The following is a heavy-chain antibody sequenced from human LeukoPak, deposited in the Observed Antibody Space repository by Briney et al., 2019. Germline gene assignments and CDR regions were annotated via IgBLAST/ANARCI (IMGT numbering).Heavy chain of an antibody. Sequence: PGGSLRLSCAASGFTFSSYSMNWVRQAPGKGLEWVSSISSGSSYIYYADSVKGRFTISRDNAKNSLYLQMNSLRAEDTAVYYCARDHNPRWRHKREYYFDYWGQGTLVTVSS. CDR1: GFTFSSYS. CDR2: ISSGSSYI. J-gene: IGHJ4*02. CDR3: ARDHNPRWRHKREYYFDY. V-gene: IGHV3-21*01. D-gene: IGHD2-21*02.